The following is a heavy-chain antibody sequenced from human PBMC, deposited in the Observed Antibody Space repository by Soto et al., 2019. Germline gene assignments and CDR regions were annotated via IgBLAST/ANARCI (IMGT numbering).Heavy chain of an antibody. V-gene: IGHV3-21*04. D-gene: IGHD3-3*01. CDR2: ISSSSSYI. CDR1: GFTFSTYN. Sequence: GGSMRLSCAASGFTFSTYNMNWVRQAPGKGLEWVSSISSSSSYIYYADSVKGLFTIARDNAKNSLYLHMNSLRTEDTAVYYCARDYDFCSGRGGMDFWGQGATVTVSS. J-gene: IGHJ6*02. CDR3: ARDYDFCSGRGGMDF.